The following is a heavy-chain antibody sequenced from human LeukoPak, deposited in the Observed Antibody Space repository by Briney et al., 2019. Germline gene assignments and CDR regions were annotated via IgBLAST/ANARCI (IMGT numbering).Heavy chain of an antibody. CDR1: GFIFSSFA. V-gene: IGHV3-23*01. J-gene: IGHJ4*02. D-gene: IGHD3-10*01. Sequence: GGSLRLSCAVSGFIFSSFAMSWVRQAPGKGLEWVSGIDGDGGNTWNADSVKGRFTISRDNSKNTLYLQMNSLRVEDTAVYYCAQDYGRDGEGTMFDYWGQRILVTVSS. CDR3: AQDYGRDGEGTMFDY. CDR2: IDGDGGNT.